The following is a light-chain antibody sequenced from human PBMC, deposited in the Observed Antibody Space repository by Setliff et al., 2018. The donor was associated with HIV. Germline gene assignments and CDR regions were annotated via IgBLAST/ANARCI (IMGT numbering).Light chain of an antibody. CDR1: SSDVGGYNY. V-gene: IGLV2-14*03. J-gene: IGLJ1*01. CDR2: DAS. CDR3: SSYTSSSTPYV. Sequence: SVLTQPASVSGSPGQSITISCTGTSSDVGGYNYVSWYQQHPGKAPKLMIYDASNRPSGVSNRFSGSKSGSTASLTISGLQAEDEADYYCSSYTSSSTPYVFGAGTKVTVL.